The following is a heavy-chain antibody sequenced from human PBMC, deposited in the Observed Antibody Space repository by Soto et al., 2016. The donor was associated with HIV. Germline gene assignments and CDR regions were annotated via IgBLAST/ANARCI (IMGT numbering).Heavy chain of an antibody. CDR1: GFTFSSYA. J-gene: IGHJ3*02. CDR2: ISGSGGST. D-gene: IGHD3-22*01. Sequence: EVQLLESGGGLVQPGGSLRLSCAASGFTFSSYAMSWVRQAPGKGLEWVSAISGSGGSTYYADSVKGRFTISRDNSKNTLYLQMNSLRAEDTAVYYCAKDAYDSSGYLENAFDIWGQGTMVTVSS. V-gene: IGHV3-23*01. CDR3: AKDAYDSSGYLENAFDI.